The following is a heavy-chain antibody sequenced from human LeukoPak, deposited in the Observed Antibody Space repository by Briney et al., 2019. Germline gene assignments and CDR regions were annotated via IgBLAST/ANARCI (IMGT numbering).Heavy chain of an antibody. J-gene: IGHJ3*02. D-gene: IGHD1-20*01. CDR2: INPNSGGT. CDR3: ARAINWTI. Sequence: GASVKVSCKASGGTFSSYAISWARQAPGQGLEWMGWINPNSGGTNYAKKFQGRVTMTRDTSISTAYMELSRLRSDDTAVYYCARAINWTIWGQGTMVTVSS. V-gene: IGHV1-2*02. CDR1: GGTFSSYA.